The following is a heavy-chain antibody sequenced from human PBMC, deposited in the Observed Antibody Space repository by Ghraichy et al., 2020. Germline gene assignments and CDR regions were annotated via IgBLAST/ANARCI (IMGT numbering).Heavy chain of an antibody. Sequence: SETLSLTCAVSGGSISSGSFSWSWIRQPPGKGLEWIGYIYQSGATYYNPSLKSRVTISLDDSRNQFSLSLSSVTAADTAVYYCARAPYDDDGFYDDGFDVRRQGIMLTLS. CDR3: ARAPYDDDGFYDDGFDV. CDR1: GGSISSGSFS. CDR2: IYQSGAT. D-gene: IGHD4-17*01. V-gene: IGHV4-30-2*01. J-gene: IGHJ3*01.